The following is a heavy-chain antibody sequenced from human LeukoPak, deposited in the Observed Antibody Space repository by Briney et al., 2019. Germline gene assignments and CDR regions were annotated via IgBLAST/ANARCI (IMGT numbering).Heavy chain of an antibody. Sequence: GGSLRFSCAASGFTFSSYAMSWVRQAPGKGLEWVSAISGSGGSTYYADSVKGRSTISRDNSKNTLYLQMNSLRAEDTAAYYCAKADTAMVAYYYGMDVWGQGTTVTVSS. CDR2: ISGSGGST. CDR1: GFTFSSYA. CDR3: AKADTAMVAYYYGMDV. D-gene: IGHD5-18*01. V-gene: IGHV3-23*01. J-gene: IGHJ6*02.